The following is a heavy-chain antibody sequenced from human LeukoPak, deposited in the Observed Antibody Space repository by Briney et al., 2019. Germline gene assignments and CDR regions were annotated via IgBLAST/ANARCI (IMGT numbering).Heavy chain of an antibody. CDR1: GFTFSNAW. CDR2: IKSKADGGTT. CDR3: TTMVRGYYYYYMDV. Sequence: PGGSLRLSCAASGFTFSNAWMSWVRQAPGKGLEWVGRIKSKADGGTTDYAAPVKGRFTISRDDSKNTLYLQMNSLKTEDTAVYYCTTMVRGYYYYYMDVWGKGTTVTVSS. D-gene: IGHD3-10*01. J-gene: IGHJ6*03. V-gene: IGHV3-15*01.